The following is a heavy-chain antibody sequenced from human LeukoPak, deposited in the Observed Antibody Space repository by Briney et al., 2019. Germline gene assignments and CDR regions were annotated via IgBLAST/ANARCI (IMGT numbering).Heavy chain of an antibody. Sequence: GGSLRLSCAASGFTFSSYSMNWVRQAPGKGLEWVSSINNVGSHIYYADSVKGRFTISRDNAKNSLYLQMNSLRAEDTAVYYCAKVNSGWANGYFDYWGQGTLVTVSS. CDR2: INNVGSHI. CDR3: AKVNSGWANGYFDY. CDR1: GFTFSSYS. D-gene: IGHD6-25*01. V-gene: IGHV3-21*04. J-gene: IGHJ4*02.